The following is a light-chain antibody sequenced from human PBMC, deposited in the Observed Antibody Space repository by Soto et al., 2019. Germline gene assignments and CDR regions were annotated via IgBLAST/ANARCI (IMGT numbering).Light chain of an antibody. CDR2: RTN. CDR1: TGAVTSDYY. CDR3: VLLCSGEWV. J-gene: IGLJ3*02. Sequence: QAVGTQEPSLTMSPGGTVTLTCALTTGAVTSDYYPNWFQRKPGQALRTLIYRTNNKHSWTPARFSGSLLGGKAALTLSGVQPEDQADYYCVLLCSGEWVFGGGTKLTFL. V-gene: IGLV7-43*01.